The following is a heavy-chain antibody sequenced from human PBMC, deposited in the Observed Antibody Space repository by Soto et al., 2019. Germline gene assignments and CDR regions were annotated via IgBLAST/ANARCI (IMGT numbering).Heavy chain of an antibody. CDR2: ISSSSSYI. CDR3: ARGAGYSYGSAFDI. J-gene: IGHJ3*02. D-gene: IGHD5-18*01. Sequence: PGGSLRLSCAASGFTFSSDSMNWVRQAPGKGLEWVSSISSSSSYIYYANSVKGRFTISRDNGKNSLYRQMNGRRAEDTAVYYCARGAGYSYGSAFDIWGQGTMVTV. CDR1: GFTFSSDS. V-gene: IGHV3-21*01.